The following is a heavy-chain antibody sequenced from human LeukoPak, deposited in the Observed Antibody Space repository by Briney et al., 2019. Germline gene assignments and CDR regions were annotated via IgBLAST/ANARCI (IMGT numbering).Heavy chain of an antibody. CDR2: IYPGDSDT. J-gene: IGHJ3*01. V-gene: IGHV5-51*01. CDR3: ARRPSYDFWSGYYGVDGLDV. CDR1: GYSFTSYW. D-gene: IGHD3-3*01. Sequence: GESLKISCKGSGYSFTSYWIGWVRQMPGKGLEWMGIIYPGDSDTRYSPSFQGQVTISADKSISTAYLQWSSLRASDTAMYYCARRPSYDFWSGYYGVDGLDVWGQGTMVTVSS.